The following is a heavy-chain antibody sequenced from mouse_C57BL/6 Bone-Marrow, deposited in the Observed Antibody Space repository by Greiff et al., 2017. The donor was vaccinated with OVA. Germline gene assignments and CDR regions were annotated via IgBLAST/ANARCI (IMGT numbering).Heavy chain of an antibody. Sequence: EVKLQESGPELVKPGASVKISCKASGYSFTDYNMNWVKQSNGKSLEWIGVINPNYGTTSYNQKFKGKATLTGDQSSSTAYMQLNSLTSEDSEVYYCARCGWRGIYYDRGYGYFDVWGTGTTVTGAS. CDR2: INPNYGTT. D-gene: IGHD2-4*01. J-gene: IGHJ1*03. CDR1: GYSFTDYN. CDR3: ARCGWRGIYYDRGYGYFDV. V-gene: IGHV1-39*01.